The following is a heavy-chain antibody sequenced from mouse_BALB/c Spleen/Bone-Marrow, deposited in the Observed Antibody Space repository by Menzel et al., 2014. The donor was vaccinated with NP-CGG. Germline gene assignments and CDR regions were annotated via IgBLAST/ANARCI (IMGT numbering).Heavy chain of an antibody. D-gene: IGHD2-3*01. V-gene: IGHV5-6-3*01. Sequence: EVQGVESGGGLVQPGGSLKLSCAASGFTFSSYGMSWVRQTPDKRLELVATINSNGGSTYYPDSVKGRFTISRDNAKNTLYLQMSSLKSEDTAMYYCARRDGGPMDYWGQGTSVTVSS. CDR1: GFTFSSYG. CDR2: INSNGGST. J-gene: IGHJ4*01. CDR3: ARRDGGPMDY.